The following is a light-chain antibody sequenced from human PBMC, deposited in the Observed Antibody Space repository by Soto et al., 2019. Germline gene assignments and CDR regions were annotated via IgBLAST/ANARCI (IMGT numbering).Light chain of an antibody. CDR3: HHYSNWWT. J-gene: IGKJ1*01. Sequence: EIVMTQSPATLSVSPGERATLSCRASHSVSNNLAWYQKKPGQAPRLLIYGASTSATGSPAGFSGGGSGTEFALTISSLQSEDFAVDYCHHYSNWWTFGQGTRVEIK. CDR1: HSVSNN. CDR2: GAS. V-gene: IGKV3-15*01.